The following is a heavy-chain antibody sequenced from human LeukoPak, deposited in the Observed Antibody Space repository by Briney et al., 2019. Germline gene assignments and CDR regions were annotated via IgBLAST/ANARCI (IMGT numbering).Heavy chain of an antibody. V-gene: IGHV1-24*01. D-gene: IGHD3-10*01. CDR3: ARAEKPYYYGSGRQITGVDY. CDR2: FDPEDGET. Sequence: GASVKVSCKVSGYTLTELSMHWVRQAPGKGLEWMGGFDPEDGETIYAQKFQGRVTMTTDTSTSTAYMELRSLRSDDTAVYYCARAEKPYYYGSGRQITGVDYWGQGTLVTVSS. J-gene: IGHJ4*02. CDR1: GYTLTELS.